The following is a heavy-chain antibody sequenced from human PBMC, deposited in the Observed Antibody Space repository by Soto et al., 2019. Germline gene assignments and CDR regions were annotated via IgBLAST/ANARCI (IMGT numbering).Heavy chain of an antibody. CDR1: GGSISSSNW. J-gene: IGHJ3*02. CDR3: ARLYSYDILTGRGDAFDI. V-gene: IGHV4-4*02. D-gene: IGHD3-9*01. Sequence: SETLSLTCAVSGGSISSSNWWSWVRRPPGKGLEWIGEIYHSGSTNYNPSLKSRVTISVDKSKNQFSLKLSSVTAADTAVYYCARLYSYDILTGRGDAFDIWGQGTMVTFSS. CDR2: IYHSGST.